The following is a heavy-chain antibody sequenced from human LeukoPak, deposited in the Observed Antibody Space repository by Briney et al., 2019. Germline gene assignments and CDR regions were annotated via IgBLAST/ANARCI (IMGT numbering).Heavy chain of an antibody. J-gene: IGHJ4*02. CDR3: ARRPRGDYGSGSSPYYFDY. D-gene: IGHD3-10*01. V-gene: IGHV4-34*01. CDR1: GGSFSGYY. CDR2: INHSGST. Sequence: PSETLSLTCAVYGGSFSGYYWSWIRQPPGKGLEWIGEINHSGSTNYNPSLKSRVTISVDTSKNQFSLKLSSVTAADTAVYYCARRPRGDYGSGSSPYYFDYWGQGTLVTVSS.